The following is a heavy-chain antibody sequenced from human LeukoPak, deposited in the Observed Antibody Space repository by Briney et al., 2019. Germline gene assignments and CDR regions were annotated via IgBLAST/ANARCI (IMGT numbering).Heavy chain of an antibody. V-gene: IGHV1-18*01. CDR3: ASYLSGWPMKY. Sequence: RASVKVSCKASGYTFTSYGISWVRQAPGQGLEWMGWISAYNGNTNYAQKLQGRVTMTRDMSTSTVYMELSSLRYEDTAVYYCASYLSGWPMKYWGQGTLVTVSS. CDR1: GYTFTSYG. D-gene: IGHD6-19*01. CDR2: ISAYNGNT. J-gene: IGHJ4*02.